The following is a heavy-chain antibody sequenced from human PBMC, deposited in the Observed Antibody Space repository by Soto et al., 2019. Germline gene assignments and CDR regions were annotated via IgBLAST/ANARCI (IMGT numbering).Heavy chain of an antibody. CDR3: ARNSDHRLVRGWLDP. V-gene: IGHV3-30-3*01. Sequence: QGQLHESGGGVVQPGRSLRLSYAASGLTFSTSAMHWVRQAPGKGLEWVAMISHDGSHEYYVDSVKGRFSVSRNNSHNILQHQMNSLRIEDTAVYFCARNSDHRLVRGWLDPWGQGTLVTVSS. CDR2: ISHDGSHE. CDR1: GLTFSTSA. D-gene: IGHD3-10*01. J-gene: IGHJ5*02.